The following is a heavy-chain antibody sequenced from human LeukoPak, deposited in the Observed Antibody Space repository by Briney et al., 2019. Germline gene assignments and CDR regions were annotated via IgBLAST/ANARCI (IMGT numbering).Heavy chain of an antibody. D-gene: IGHD5-18*01. Sequence: GGSLRLSCAASGFTFSSYAMSWVRQAPGKGLEWVSAISGSGGSTYYADSVKGRFTISRDNSKNTLYLQMNSLRAEDTAVYYCAKVCGGYSYGLDAFDIWGQGTMVTVSS. CDR1: GFTFSSYA. V-gene: IGHV3-23*01. CDR3: AKVCGGYSYGLDAFDI. J-gene: IGHJ3*02. CDR2: ISGSGGST.